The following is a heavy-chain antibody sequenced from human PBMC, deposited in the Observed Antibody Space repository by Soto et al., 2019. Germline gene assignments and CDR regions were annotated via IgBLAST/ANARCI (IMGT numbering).Heavy chain of an antibody. V-gene: IGHV4-61*01. Sequence: QVQLQESGPGLVKPSETLSLTCTVSGDSVSSGSYYWSWIRLPPGKGLEWIGYIDNSGSTNYNPPLKSRVTISLDTSKNQFSLKLSSVSAADTAVYYCARDPDPWGQGILVTVSS. J-gene: IGHJ5*02. CDR2: IDNSGST. CDR3: ARDPDP. CDR1: GDSVSSGSYY.